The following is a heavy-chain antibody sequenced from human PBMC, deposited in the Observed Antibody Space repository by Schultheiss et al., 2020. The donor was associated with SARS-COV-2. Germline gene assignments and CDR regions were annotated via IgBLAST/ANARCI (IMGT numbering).Heavy chain of an antibody. Sequence: GESLKISCAASGFTFSSYSMNWVRQAPGKGLEWVSSISSSSSYIYYADSVKGRFNISRDNAKNSLYLQMNSLRAEDTAVYYCAGSSYESGSYPEGFDFWGQGTMVTVSS. CDR3: AGSSYESGSYPEGFDF. D-gene: IGHD3-22*01. J-gene: IGHJ3*01. CDR2: ISSSSSYI. CDR1: GFTFSSYS. V-gene: IGHV3-21*01.